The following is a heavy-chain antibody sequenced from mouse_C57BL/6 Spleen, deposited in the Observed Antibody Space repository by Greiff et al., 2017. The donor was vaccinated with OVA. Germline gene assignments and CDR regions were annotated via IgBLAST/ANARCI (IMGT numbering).Heavy chain of an antibody. Sequence: QVQLQQSGPELVKPGASVKISCKASGYAFSSSWMNWVKQRPGKGLEWIGRIYPGDGDTNYNGKFKGKATLTADKSSSTAYMQLSSLTSEDSAVYFCARSGDLDYAMDYWGQGTSVTVSS. J-gene: IGHJ4*01. CDR1: GYAFSSSW. CDR3: ARSGDLDYAMDY. D-gene: IGHD3-1*01. CDR2: IYPGDGDT. V-gene: IGHV1-82*01.